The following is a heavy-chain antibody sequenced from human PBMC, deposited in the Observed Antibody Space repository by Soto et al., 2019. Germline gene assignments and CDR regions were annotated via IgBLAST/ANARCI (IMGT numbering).Heavy chain of an antibody. CDR3: AREGARGYYGMDV. CDR2: IYSGGST. D-gene: IGHD1-26*01. J-gene: IGHJ6*02. V-gene: IGHV3-53*01. Sequence: EVPLVESGGGLIQPGGSLRLSCAASGFTVSSNYMSWVRQAPGKGLEWVSVIYSGGSTYYADSVKGRFTISRDNSKNTLYLQMNSLRAEDTAVYYCAREGARGYYGMDVWGQGTTVTVSS. CDR1: GFTVSSNY.